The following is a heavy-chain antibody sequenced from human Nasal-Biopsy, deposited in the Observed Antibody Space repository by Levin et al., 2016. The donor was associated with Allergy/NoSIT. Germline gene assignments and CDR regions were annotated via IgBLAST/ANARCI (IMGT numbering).Heavy chain of an antibody. CDR2: INYRGTT. D-gene: IGHD1-26*01. J-gene: IGHJ4*02. CDR3: ARTHFDDPTYFDY. CDR1: GVSISSSNYF. Sequence: SETLSLTCSVSGVSISSSNYFWGWIRQPPGKGLEWIGNINYRGTTYYNPSLMSRVTMSVDTSKNQFSLNLTSVTAADTAVYFCARTHFDDPTYFDYWGQGTLVTVSS. V-gene: IGHV4-39*01.